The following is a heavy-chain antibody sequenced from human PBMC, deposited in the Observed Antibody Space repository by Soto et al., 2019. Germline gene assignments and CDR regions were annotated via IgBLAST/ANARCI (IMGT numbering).Heavy chain of an antibody. V-gene: IGHV1-18*01. J-gene: IGHJ5*02. CDR2: ISAYTDTP. CDR3: ARVIRGVEAWFDP. CDR1: GYTFTNFG. Sequence: QVQLVQSGAEVKKPGASVKVSCRASGYTFTNFGVTWVRRAPGQGLEWMGWISAYTDTPNYAQKFQGRVTMSIDTSKSTAYMDLRSITSDDPAVYYCARVIRGVEAWFDPWGQGTLVTVSS. D-gene: IGHD2-8*01.